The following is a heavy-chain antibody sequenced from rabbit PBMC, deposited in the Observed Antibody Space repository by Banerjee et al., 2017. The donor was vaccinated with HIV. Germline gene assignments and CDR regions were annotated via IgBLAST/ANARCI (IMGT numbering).Heavy chain of an antibody. D-gene: IGHD6-1*01. CDR1: EFFFSFSNW. Sequence: QEQLEESGGDLVKPEGSLTLTCTASEFFFSFSNWICWVRQAPGKGLEWIACIHSVSGSTYYASWAKGRFTISKTSSPTVTLQMTSLTAADTATYFCARGGGNAAYGYDSAFSLWGQGTLVTVS. J-gene: IGHJ4*01. CDR3: ARGGGNAAYGYDSAFSL. CDR2: IHSVSGST. V-gene: IGHV1S45*01.